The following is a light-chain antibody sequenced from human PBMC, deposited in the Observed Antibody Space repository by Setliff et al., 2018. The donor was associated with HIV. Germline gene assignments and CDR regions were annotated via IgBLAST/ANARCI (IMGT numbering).Light chain of an antibody. V-gene: IGLV1-44*01. Sequence: QSVLTQPPSASGTPGQRVTISCSGSSSNIGSNTVNWYRQLPGTAPKLLIYSNNKRPSGVPDRFSGSKSGTSASLGISGLQSEDEADYYCSAWDDSLNGQVFGTGTKVTVL. J-gene: IGLJ1*01. CDR1: SSNIGSNT. CDR3: SAWDDSLNGQV. CDR2: SNN.